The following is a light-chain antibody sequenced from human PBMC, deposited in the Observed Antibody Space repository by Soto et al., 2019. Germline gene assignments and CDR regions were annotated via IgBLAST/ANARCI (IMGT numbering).Light chain of an antibody. CDR2: GAS. J-gene: IGKJ5*01. CDR1: QSVRNN. CDR3: QQYNTWPPIT. Sequence: EIVMTQSPATLSVSPGERVTLSCRASQSVRNNLAWYQQKPGQAPRLLIYGASTRATGPPARFSGSGSGTDFTLTISSLESEDFAVYYCQQYNTWPPITFGQGTRLENK. V-gene: IGKV3-15*01.